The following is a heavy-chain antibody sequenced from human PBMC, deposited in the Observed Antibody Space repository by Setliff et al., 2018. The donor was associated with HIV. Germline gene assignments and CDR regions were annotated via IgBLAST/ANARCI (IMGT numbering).Heavy chain of an antibody. CDR3: AREVRYYDSSDPDY. Sequence: GGSLRLSCAASGFTFSDHYMDWVRQAPGKGLEWVSVVSGGGRNTTYYADSVKGRFIVSRDNSKNTLFLQMNGLRADDTAVYYCAREVRYYDSSDPDYWGQGTLVTVSS. CDR2: VSGGGRNTT. CDR1: GFTFSDHY. D-gene: IGHD3-22*01. J-gene: IGHJ4*02. V-gene: IGHV3-23*01.